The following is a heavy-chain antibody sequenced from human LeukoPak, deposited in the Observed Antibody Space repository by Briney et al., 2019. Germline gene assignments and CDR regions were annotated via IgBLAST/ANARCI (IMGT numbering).Heavy chain of an antibody. Sequence: PSETLSLTCTVSGGSISSYYWSWIRQPPGKGLEWIGYIYYSGSTNYNPSLKSRVTISVDTSKNQFSLKLSSVTAADTAVYYCARGLWFGELLSHFYFDYWGQGTLVTVSS. D-gene: IGHD3-10*01. CDR3: ARGLWFGELLSHFYFDY. J-gene: IGHJ4*02. CDR2: IYYSGST. V-gene: IGHV4-59*01. CDR1: GGSISSYY.